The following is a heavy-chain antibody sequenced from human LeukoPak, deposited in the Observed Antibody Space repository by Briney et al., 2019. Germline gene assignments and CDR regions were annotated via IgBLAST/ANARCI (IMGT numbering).Heavy chain of an antibody. Sequence: GESLKISCKGSGYSFTSYWIGWVRQMPGKGLELMWIIYPGDSDTRYSPSFQGQVTISADKSISTAYLQLRSLKASDTAMYYCARHLVDSSGWYRSMDVWGQGTTVTVSS. V-gene: IGHV5-51*01. CDR3: ARHLVDSSGWYRSMDV. D-gene: IGHD6-19*01. CDR2: IYPGDSDT. J-gene: IGHJ6*02. CDR1: GYSFTSYW.